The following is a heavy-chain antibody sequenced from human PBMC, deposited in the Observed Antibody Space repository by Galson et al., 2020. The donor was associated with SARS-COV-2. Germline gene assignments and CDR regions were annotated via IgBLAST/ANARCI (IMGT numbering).Heavy chain of an antibody. D-gene: IGHD3-22*01. CDR3: ARLYYYDRSGHYPVVDD. J-gene: IGHJ4*02. CDR2: INDGNGNT. Sequence: ASVKVSCKASGYTFTNYAIHWVRQAPGQRLEWMGWINDGNGNTKYSQKFQGRVTITRDTSASTAYMELSSLRSEDTAGYYCARLYYYDRSGHYPVVDDWGRGTRVTVSS. CDR1: GYTFTNYA. V-gene: IGHV1-3*01.